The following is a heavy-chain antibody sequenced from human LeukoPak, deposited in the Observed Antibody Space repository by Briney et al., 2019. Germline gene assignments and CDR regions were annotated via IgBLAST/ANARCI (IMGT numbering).Heavy chain of an antibody. V-gene: IGHV4-59*08. CDR1: GGSISSYY. D-gene: IGHD6-13*01. J-gene: IGHJ6*02. CDR3: ARHVAEDYYGMDV. Sequence: SETLSLTCTVSGGSISSYYWRWIRQPPGKGLEWIGYIYYSGSTNYNPSLQPRLPLSVYTSKTPFSLKLSSVTAADTAVYYCARHVAEDYYGMDVWGQGTTVTVSS. CDR2: IYYSGST.